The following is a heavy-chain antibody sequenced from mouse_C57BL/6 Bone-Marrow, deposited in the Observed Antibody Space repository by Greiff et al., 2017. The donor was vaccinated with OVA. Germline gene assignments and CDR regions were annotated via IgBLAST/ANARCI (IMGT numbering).Heavy chain of an antibody. J-gene: IGHJ2*01. V-gene: IGHV5-4*01. CDR2: ISDGGSYT. D-gene: IGHD1-1*01. CDR3: ARGFGYYGSSSDY. CDR1: GFTFSSYA. Sequence: EVQVVESGGGLVKPGGSLKLSCAASGFTFSSYAMSWVRQTPEKRLEWVATISDGGSYTYYPDNVKGRFTISRDNAKNTLYLQMSSLKSEDTAMYYCARGFGYYGSSSDYWGQGTTLTVSS.